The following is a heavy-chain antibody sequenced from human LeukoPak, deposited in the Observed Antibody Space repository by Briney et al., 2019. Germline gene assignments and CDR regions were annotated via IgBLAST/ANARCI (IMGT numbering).Heavy chain of an antibody. J-gene: IGHJ6*03. V-gene: IGHV3-9*01. D-gene: IGHD6-6*01. CDR3: AKGTASIPIYMDV. CDR1: GFTFDDYA. Sequence: GGSLRLSCAASGFTFDDYAMHWVRQAPGKGLEWVSGFSWNSGSIGYADSVKGRFTISRDNVKNSLYLQMNSLRAEDTALYYCAKGTASIPIYMDVWGKGTTVTISS. CDR2: FSWNSGSI.